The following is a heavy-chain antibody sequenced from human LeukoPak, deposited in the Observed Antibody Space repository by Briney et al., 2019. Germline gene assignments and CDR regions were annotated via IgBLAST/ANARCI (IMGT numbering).Heavy chain of an antibody. CDR1: GFTFSSYA. Sequence: GGSLRLSCAASGFTFSSYAMSWVRQAPGKGLEWVSAISGSGGSTYSADSVKGRFTISRDNSKNTLYLQMNSLRAEDTAVYYCARDLSGIAGYTYGRGIDYWGQGTLVTVSS. CDR2: ISGSGGST. CDR3: ARDLSGIAGYTYGRGIDY. J-gene: IGHJ4*02. D-gene: IGHD5-18*01. V-gene: IGHV3-23*01.